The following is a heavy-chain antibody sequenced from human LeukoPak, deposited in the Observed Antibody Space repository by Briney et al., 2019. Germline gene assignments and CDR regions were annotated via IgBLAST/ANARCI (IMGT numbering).Heavy chain of an antibody. CDR3: ARQRGVSRGSFDP. V-gene: IGHV4-59*01. J-gene: IGHJ5*02. CDR1: GGSISSYY. Sequence: SETLSLTCTVSGGSISSYYWSWIRQPPGKGLEWIGYIYYSGSTNYNPSLKSRVTISVDTSKNQFSLKLSSVTAADTAVYYCARQRGVSRGSFDPWGQGTLVTVSS. D-gene: IGHD3-10*01. CDR2: IYYSGST.